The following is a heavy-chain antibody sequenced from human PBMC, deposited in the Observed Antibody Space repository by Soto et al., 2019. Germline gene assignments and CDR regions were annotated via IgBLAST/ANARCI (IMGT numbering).Heavy chain of an antibody. Sequence: QVQVVQSGAEVKKPGSSVKVSCKASGGTFSTYTISWVRQAPGQGLEWMGRIIPILHITNYAQKFQGRVTITADYSTGTVYMEVSSMRSEDTAMYYCATEGERGVFASWGRGTLVTVSS. CDR1: GGTFSTYT. V-gene: IGHV1-69*02. CDR3: ATEGERGVFAS. J-gene: IGHJ5*01. D-gene: IGHD1-26*01. CDR2: IIPILHIT.